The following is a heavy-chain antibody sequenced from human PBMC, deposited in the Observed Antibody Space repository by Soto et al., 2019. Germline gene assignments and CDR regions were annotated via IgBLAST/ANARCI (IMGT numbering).Heavy chain of an antibody. Sequence: GGSLRLSCAASGFAFSSYAMSWVRRAPGKGLEWVSAISGSARSTKYADSVKGRFTISRDNSKNTLFLQMSSLRAEDTAVYYCAKDVHYDIVTGIEYFHHWAQGTLVTVSS. J-gene: IGHJ1*01. V-gene: IGHV3-23*01. CDR3: AKDVHYDIVTGIEYFHH. CDR1: GFAFSSYA. D-gene: IGHD3-9*01. CDR2: ISGSARST.